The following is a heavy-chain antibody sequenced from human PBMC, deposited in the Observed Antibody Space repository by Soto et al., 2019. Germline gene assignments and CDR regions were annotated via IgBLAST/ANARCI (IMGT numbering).Heavy chain of an antibody. CDR2: IYYSGST. CDR3: ARSTPYYYDSSGYFSLGLFDY. D-gene: IGHD3-22*01. J-gene: IGHJ4*02. V-gene: IGHV4-59*01. CDR1: GGSISSYY. Sequence: QVQLQESGPGLVKPSETLSLTCTVSGGSISSYYWSWIRQPPGKGLEWIGSIYYSGSTNYNPSLKSRITIEVDTSKNQFSMKLSSVTAADMAVYYCARSTPYYYDSSGYFSLGLFDYWGQGTLVTVSS.